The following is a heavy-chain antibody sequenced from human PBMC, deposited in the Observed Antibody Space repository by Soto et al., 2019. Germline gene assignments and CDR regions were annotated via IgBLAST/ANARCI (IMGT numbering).Heavy chain of an antibody. J-gene: IGHJ4*02. CDR1: GGSISSYY. D-gene: IGHD3-22*01. CDR3: ARGAYYDSSGYPDGVYYFDY. CDR2: IYYSGST. Sequence: PSETLSLTCTVSGGSISSYYWSWIRQPPGKGLEWIGYIYYSGSTNYNPSLKSRVTISVDTSKNQFSLKLSSVTAADTAVYYCARGAYYDSSGYPDGVYYFDYWGQGALVTVSS. V-gene: IGHV4-59*01.